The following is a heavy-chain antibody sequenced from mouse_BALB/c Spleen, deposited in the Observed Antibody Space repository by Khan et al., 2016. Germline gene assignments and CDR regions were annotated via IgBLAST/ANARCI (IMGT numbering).Heavy chain of an antibody. CDR3: ATGYDFDWDYYAMDY. CDR2: ISYSGST. V-gene: IGHV3-8*02. CDR1: GDSITSGY. D-gene: IGHD2-4*01. Sequence: EVQLQESGPSLVKPSQTLSLTCSVTGDSITSGYWNWIRKFSGNKLEYLGYISYSGSTYYNPSLKNRVSITRDTSKNQFYLQLNSVTTADTATYYCATGYDFDWDYYAMDYWGQGTSVTVSS. J-gene: IGHJ4*01.